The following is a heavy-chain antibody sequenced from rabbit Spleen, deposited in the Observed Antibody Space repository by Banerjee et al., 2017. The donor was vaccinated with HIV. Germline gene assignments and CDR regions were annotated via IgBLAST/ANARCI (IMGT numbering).Heavy chain of an antibody. V-gene: IGHV1S45*01. D-gene: IGHD4-1*01. J-gene: IGHJ6*01. CDR2: MNTASGGA. CDR1: RFSFRSDYW. Sequence: EESGGDLAKPAGSLTLTCTASRFSFRSDYWICWVRQAPGKGLEWIACMNTASGGAVYATWAKGRFTISGASWTTVSLQMTSLTAADTATYFCARDLAGVIGWNFGLWGQGTLVTVS. CDR3: ARDLAGVIGWNFGL.